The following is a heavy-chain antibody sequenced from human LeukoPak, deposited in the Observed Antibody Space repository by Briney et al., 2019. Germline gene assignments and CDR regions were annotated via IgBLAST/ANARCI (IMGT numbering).Heavy chain of an antibody. V-gene: IGHV3-23*01. J-gene: IGHJ5*02. CDR3: ARGRGYSQSNWVDP. CDR1: RFTFSSYA. CDR2: ISGSGGST. D-gene: IGHD5-18*01. Sequence: GGSLRLSCAASRFTFSSYAMSWVRQAPGKGLEWVSAISGSGGSTYYADSVKGRFIISRDNSKNTLYLQMNSLRAEDTAVYYCARGRGYSQSNWVDPWGQGTMVTVSA.